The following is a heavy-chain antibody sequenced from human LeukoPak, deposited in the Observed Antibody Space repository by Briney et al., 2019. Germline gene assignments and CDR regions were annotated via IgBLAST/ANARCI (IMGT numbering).Heavy chain of an antibody. D-gene: IGHD3-10*01. CDR1: GGSISSSSYY. CDR2: IYYSGST. CDR3: ARGLDGSGSYYSYDAFDI. V-gene: IGHV4-39*01. J-gene: IGHJ3*02. Sequence: PPETLSLTCTVSGGSISSSSYYWGWIRQPPGKGLEWIGSIYYSGSTYYNPSLKSRVTISVDTSKNQFSLKLSSVTAADTAVYYCARGLDGSGSYYSYDAFDIWGQGTMVTVSS.